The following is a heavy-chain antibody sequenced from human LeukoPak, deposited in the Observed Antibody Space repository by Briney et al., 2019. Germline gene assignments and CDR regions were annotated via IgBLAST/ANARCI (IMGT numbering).Heavy chain of an antibody. Sequence: WGSLRLSCAASGSTVSSNYMSWVRQAPGKGLEWVSVIYSGGSTYYADSVKGRFTISRDNSKNTLYLQMNSLRAEDTAVYYCARAGVLRYFDWLLPNWFDPWGQGTLVTVSS. J-gene: IGHJ5*02. CDR3: ARAGVLRYFDWLLPNWFDP. CDR2: IYSGGST. D-gene: IGHD3-9*01. CDR1: GSTVSSNY. V-gene: IGHV3-66*01.